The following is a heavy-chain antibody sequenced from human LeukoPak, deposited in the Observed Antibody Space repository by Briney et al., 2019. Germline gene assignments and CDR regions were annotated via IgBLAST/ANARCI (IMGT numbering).Heavy chain of an antibody. Sequence: GGSLRLSCAASGFTFSSYGMHWVRQAPGKGLQYVSAISGIGGSTSYADSVKGRFTISRDNSKNTLYLQMSSLRAEDTAVYYCVEESSSWYGVDYWGQGTLVTVSS. J-gene: IGHJ4*02. V-gene: IGHV3-64D*06. CDR1: GFTFSSYG. CDR3: VEESSSWYGVDY. D-gene: IGHD6-13*01. CDR2: ISGIGGST.